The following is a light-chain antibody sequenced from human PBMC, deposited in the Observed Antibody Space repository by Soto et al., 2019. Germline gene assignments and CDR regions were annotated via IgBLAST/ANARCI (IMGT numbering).Light chain of an antibody. CDR3: HQYYKWPLT. CDR1: QSAISN. Sequence: EIVMTQSPATLSVSPGERVTLSCRASQSAISNLAWYQQKPGQTPRLIIYDASTRATDIPARFSGSGSGTDFTLTISSLLSEDVAVYYCHQYYKWPLTFGGGTKVDIK. J-gene: IGKJ4*01. CDR2: DAS. V-gene: IGKV3-15*01.